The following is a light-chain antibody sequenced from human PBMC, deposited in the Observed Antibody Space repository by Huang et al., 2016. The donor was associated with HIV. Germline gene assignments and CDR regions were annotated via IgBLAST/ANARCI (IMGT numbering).Light chain of an antibody. CDR2: GAS. Sequence: EIVMTQSPATLSVSPGERATFSCRASQSVSTNLAWYQHKPGQSPRLLIYGASTRATGIPARFSGSGSGTEFTLTINSLQSEDFAVYYCQQYNNWPPLTFGGGTKVEIK. V-gene: IGKV3D-15*01. CDR3: QQYNNWPPLT. J-gene: IGKJ4*01. CDR1: QSVSTN.